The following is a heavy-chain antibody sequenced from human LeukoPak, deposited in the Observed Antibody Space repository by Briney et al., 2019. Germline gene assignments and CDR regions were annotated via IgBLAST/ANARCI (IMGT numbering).Heavy chain of an antibody. CDR2: INHSGKT. CDR1: GVSFNGYY. Sequence: SETLSLTCAVYGVSFNGYYWSWIRQPPGKGLEWIGEINHSGKTNYNPSLKSRVTISVDTSKNQFSLKINSVSAADSGLYYCARSDADGWDYWGQGALVTVSS. CDR3: ARSDADGWDY. D-gene: IGHD4-17*01. J-gene: IGHJ4*02. V-gene: IGHV4-34*01.